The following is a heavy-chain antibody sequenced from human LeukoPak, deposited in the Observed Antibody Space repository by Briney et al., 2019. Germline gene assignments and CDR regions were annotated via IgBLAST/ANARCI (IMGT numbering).Heavy chain of an antibody. D-gene: IGHD7-27*01. CDR2: IKQDGSEK. V-gene: IGHV3-7*01. J-gene: IGHJ4*02. CDR3: ARDLGIDRFDQ. CDR1: GFTFRGYW. Sequence: PGGSLRLSCAASGFTFRGYWMSWVRQAPGKGLEWVANIKQDGSEKYYMDSVGGRFTISRDNAKNSLYLQMDSLRVEDTAVYYCARDLGIDRFDQWGQGALVTVSA.